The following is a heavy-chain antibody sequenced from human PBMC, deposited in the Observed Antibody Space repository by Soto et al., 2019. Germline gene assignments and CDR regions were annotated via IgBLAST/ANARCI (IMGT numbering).Heavy chain of an antibody. D-gene: IGHD3-10*01. J-gene: IGHJ4*02. Sequence: GSLRLSCAASRFTFNNYAMTWVRQTPLKGLEWVSAISGGGDTTSYADSVKGRFTVSRDGSKNTLYLQMSSLRAEDTALYYCAKGRGGSGSLTPRVEFWGQGTLVTVSS. CDR1: RFTFNNYA. CDR2: ISGGGDTT. V-gene: IGHV3-23*01. CDR3: AKGRGGSGSLTPRVEF.